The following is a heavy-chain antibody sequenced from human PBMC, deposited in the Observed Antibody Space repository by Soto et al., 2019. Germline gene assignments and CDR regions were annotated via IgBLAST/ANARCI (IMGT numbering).Heavy chain of an antibody. Sequence: SETLSLTCTVSGGSISSYYWSWIRQPAAKGLEWIGRTYTSGSTNYNPSLKSRVTMSVDTSKNQFSLKLSSVTAADTAVYYCARETYDSSGYESYYYYGMDVWGQGTTVTVSS. CDR3: ARETYDSSGYESYYYYGMDV. CDR2: TYTSGST. CDR1: GGSISSYY. V-gene: IGHV4-4*07. J-gene: IGHJ6*02. D-gene: IGHD3-22*01.